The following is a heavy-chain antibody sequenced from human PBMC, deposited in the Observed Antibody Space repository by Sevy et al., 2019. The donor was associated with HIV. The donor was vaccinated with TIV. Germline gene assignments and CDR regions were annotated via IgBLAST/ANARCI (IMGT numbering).Heavy chain of an antibody. CDR2: ISGSGGST. CDR1: GLTFSSYA. J-gene: IGHJ5*02. Sequence: GGSLRLSCAASGLTFSSYAMSWVRQAPGKGLEWVSAISGSGGSTYYADSVKGRFTISRDNSKNTLYLQMNSLRAEDTAVYYCAKDRASDYGDSGWFDPWGQGTLVTVSS. V-gene: IGHV3-23*01. CDR3: AKDRASDYGDSGWFDP. D-gene: IGHD4-17*01.